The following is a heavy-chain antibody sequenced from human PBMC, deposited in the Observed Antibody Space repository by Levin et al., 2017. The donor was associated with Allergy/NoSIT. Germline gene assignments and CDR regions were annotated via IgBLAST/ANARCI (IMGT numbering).Heavy chain of an antibody. CDR2: IHHSGST. Sequence: SETLSLTCTVSRGSINPYYWSWIRQPPGEGLEWIGYIHHSGSTNYNPSLISRVTMSVDTSKNQFSLKLSSVTAADTAVYYCAREMRYDAFDIWGQGTMVTVSS. D-gene: IGHD3-16*02. CDR1: RGSINPYY. CDR3: AREMRYDAFDI. J-gene: IGHJ3*02. V-gene: IGHV4-59*01.